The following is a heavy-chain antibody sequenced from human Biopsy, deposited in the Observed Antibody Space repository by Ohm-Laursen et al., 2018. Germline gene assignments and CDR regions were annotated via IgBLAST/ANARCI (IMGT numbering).Heavy chain of an antibody. D-gene: IGHD3-22*01. Sequence: TLSLTCTVSGGSISSGGSYWSWIRQRPGKGLGWIGYIFNNANTYYNPSLKNLITISGDTSKNQFSLKLNSVTAADTAVYYCARGDYFDSNGYFWFDPWGQGTLVTVSS. V-gene: IGHV4-31*01. J-gene: IGHJ5*02. CDR1: GGSISSGGSY. CDR2: IFNNANT. CDR3: ARGDYFDSNGYFWFDP.